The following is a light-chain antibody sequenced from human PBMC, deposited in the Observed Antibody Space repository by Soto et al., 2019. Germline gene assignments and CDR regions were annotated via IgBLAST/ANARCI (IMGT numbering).Light chain of an antibody. J-gene: IGKJ5*01. Sequence: EIVLTQSPATLSVSPGERATLSCRASRSVGSLLAWYQQKPGQAPRLLIYRASSRATGISGSFSGSGSGTEFTITITSLQPEDFAVYYCQQYNEWPITFGQGTRLEIK. CDR1: RSVGSL. CDR3: QQYNEWPIT. V-gene: IGKV3-15*01. CDR2: RAS.